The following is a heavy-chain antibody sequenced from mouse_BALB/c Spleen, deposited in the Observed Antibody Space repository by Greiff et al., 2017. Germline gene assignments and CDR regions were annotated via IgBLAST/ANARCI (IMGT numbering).Heavy chain of an antibody. J-gene: IGHJ1*01. D-gene: IGHD1-1*01. CDR2: IRSKSNNYAT. CDR3: VRQTYGSRGGYFDV. V-gene: IGHV10-1*02. CDR1: GFTFNTYA. Sequence: EVQRVESGGGLVQPKGSLKLSCAASGFTFNTYAMNWVRQAPGKGLEWVARIRSKSNNYATYYADSVKDRFTISRDDSQSMLYLQMNNLKTEDTAMYYCVRQTYGSRGGYFDVWGAGTTVTVSS.